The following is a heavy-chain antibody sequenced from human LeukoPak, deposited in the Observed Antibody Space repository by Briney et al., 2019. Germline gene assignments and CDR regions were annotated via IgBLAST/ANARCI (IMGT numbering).Heavy chain of an antibody. CDR1: GYSISSGYY. CDR3: ARDSLPLGYCSGGSCRQPDY. Sequence: SETLSLTCAVSGYSISSGYYWGWIRQPPGKGLDWIGSIYHSGNTYYNPSLKSRVTISVDTSKNQFSLNLSSVTAADTAVYYCARDSLPLGYCSGGSCRQPDYWGQGTLVTVSS. D-gene: IGHD2-15*01. J-gene: IGHJ4*02. CDR2: IYHSGNT. V-gene: IGHV4-38-2*02.